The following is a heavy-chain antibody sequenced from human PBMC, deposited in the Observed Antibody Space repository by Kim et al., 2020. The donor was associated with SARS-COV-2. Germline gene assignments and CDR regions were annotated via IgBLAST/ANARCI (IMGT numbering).Heavy chain of an antibody. CDR3: ARMGRSSGDY. Sequence: STNYNPSLKSRVTISVDTSKNQFSLKLSSVTGADTAVYYCARMGRSSGDYWGQGTLVTVSS. V-gene: IGHV4-34*01. J-gene: IGHJ4*02. CDR2: ST. D-gene: IGHD6-6*01.